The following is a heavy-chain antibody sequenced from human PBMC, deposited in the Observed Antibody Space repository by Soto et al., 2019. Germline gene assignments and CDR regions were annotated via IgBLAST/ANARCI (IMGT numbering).Heavy chain of an antibody. V-gene: IGHV3-11*05. CDR1: GFTFTDYY. D-gene: IGHD3-9*01. CDR3: ARDLSLSSSNDFDI. CDR2: ISGSTDYL. Sequence: QVQLVESGGDLVKPGGSLRLSCAASGFTFTDYYMSWLPQAPGQGLQWLSYISGSTDYLNYADSVKGRFTISRDNAKNLLYLQISSLRADDTSVYYCARDLSLSSSNDFDIWGQGTLVTVSS. J-gene: IGHJ4*02.